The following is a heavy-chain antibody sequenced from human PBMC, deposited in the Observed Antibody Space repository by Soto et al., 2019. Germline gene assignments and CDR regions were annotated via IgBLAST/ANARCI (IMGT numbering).Heavy chain of an antibody. CDR3: AGEITSIAVAGTDDFDY. CDR1: GFTFSSYA. V-gene: IGHV3-30-3*01. Sequence: QVQLVESGGGVVQPGRSLRLSCAASGFTFSSYAMHWVRQAPGKGLEWVAVISYDGSNKYYADSVKGRFTISRDNSKNTLYLQMNSLRAEDTAVYYCAGEITSIAVAGTDDFDYWGQGTLVTVSS. CDR2: ISYDGSNK. D-gene: IGHD6-19*01. J-gene: IGHJ4*02.